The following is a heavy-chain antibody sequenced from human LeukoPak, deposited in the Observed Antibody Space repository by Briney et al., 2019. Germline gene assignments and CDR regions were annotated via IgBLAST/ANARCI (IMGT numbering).Heavy chain of an antibody. CDR2: ISGSGGST. J-gene: IGHJ4*02. CDR1: GFTFSSYA. V-gene: IGHV3-23*01. D-gene: IGHD3-10*01. Sequence: PGGSLRLSCAASGFTFSSYAMSWVRQAPGKGLEWVSAISGSGGSTYYADSVKGRFTISRDNAKNTLYLQMNSLRAEDTAVCYCARVRVGAYDFEYWGQGTLVTVSS. CDR3: ARVRVGAYDFEY.